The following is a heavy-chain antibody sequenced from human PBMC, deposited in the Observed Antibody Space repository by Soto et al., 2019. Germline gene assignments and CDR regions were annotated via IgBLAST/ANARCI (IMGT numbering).Heavy chain of an antibody. CDR2: IYYTGST. CDR1: GGSVSSGSYY. J-gene: IGHJ5*02. Sequence: SETLSLTCTVSGGSVSSGSYYWSWIRQPPGKGLEWIGYIYYTGSTYYNPSLKSRVTISVDTSKNQFSLKLSSVTAADTAVYYCARDKRVSRWFDPWGQGTLVTVSS. CDR3: ARDKRVSRWFDP. V-gene: IGHV4-61*01.